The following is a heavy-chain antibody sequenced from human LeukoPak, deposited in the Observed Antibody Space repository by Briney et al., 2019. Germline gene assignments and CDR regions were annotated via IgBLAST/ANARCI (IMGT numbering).Heavy chain of an antibody. CDR1: GFTFNNYA. Sequence: GGSLRLSCAASGFTFNNYAMHWVRQAPGKGLEWVAVISYDGTNKYYADSVKGRFTISRDNSKNTLYLQMNSLRAEDAAVYYCATGPQAYYDSSGYGTYFDYWGQGTLVTVSS. V-gene: IGHV3-30*04. J-gene: IGHJ4*02. CDR2: ISYDGTNK. D-gene: IGHD3-22*01. CDR3: ATGPQAYYDSSGYGTYFDY.